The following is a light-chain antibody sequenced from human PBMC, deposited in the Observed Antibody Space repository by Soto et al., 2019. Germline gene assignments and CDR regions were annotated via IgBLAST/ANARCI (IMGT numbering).Light chain of an antibody. J-gene: IGKJ4*01. Sequence: EIVMTQSPATLSVSPGERATLSCRASRSVNSNLAWYQQKPGQAPRLLIYGASTRATGIPARFSASVSGTEFTLTISSLQSEDFAVYYCQQYNNWPSLTFGGGTKVEIK. CDR3: QQYNNWPSLT. CDR1: RSVNSN. V-gene: IGKV3-15*01. CDR2: GAS.